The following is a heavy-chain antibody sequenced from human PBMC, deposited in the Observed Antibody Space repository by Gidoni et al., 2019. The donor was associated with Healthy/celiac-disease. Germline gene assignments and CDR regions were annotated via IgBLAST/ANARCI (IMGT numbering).Heavy chain of an antibody. V-gene: IGHV1-69*01. CDR2: IIPIFGTA. J-gene: IGHJ6*02. CDR1: GGTFSSDA. D-gene: IGHD2-15*01. Sequence: QVQLVQSGAEVKKPGSSVKVSCKASGGTFSSDAISWVRQAPGQGLEWMGGIIPIFGTANYAQKFQCRVTITADESTSTAYMELSSLRSEDTAVYYCARSGDDVVVVAATLDYYYGMDVWGQGTTVTVSS. CDR3: ARSGDDVVVVAATLDYYYGMDV.